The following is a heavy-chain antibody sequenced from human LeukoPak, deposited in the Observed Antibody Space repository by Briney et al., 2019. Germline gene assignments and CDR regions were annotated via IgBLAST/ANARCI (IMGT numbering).Heavy chain of an antibody. CDR2: VSLDSGGT. J-gene: IGHJ6*01. CDR1: GNTFSGYY. V-gene: IGHV1-2*02. CDR3: ASQVRLRYHLDV. D-gene: IGHD2-15*01. Sequence: ASVKVSCKASGNTFSGYYIHWIRQAPGQGLAWLGWVSLDSGGTNFAQKFQGRVTMTRDTSIKTAYMELSRLSSDDTAVYYCASQVRLRYHLDVWGHETTVTVPS.